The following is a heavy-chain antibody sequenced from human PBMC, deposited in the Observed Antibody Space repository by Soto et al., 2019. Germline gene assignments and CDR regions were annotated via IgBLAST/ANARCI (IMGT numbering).Heavy chain of an antibody. CDR1: VFTFNNYA. CDR3: AKDRLGGNFDY. CDR2: ISGTGGST. J-gene: IGHJ4*02. V-gene: IGHV3-23*01. Sequence: HPGGSLRLSCAASVFTFNNYAMNWVRQAPGKGLEWVATISGTGGSTYYADSVKGRFTISRDNSKNTLYLQMNSLRVEDTAVYYCAKDRLGGNFDYWGQGTQVTVSS.